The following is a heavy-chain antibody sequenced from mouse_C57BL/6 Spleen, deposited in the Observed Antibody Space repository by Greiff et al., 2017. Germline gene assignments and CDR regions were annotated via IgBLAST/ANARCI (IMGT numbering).Heavy chain of an antibody. D-gene: IGHD4-1*01. CDR2: IRLKSDNYAT. Sequence: EVKLMESGGGLVQPGGSMKLSCVASGFTFSNYWMNWVRQSPEKGLEWVAQIRLKSDNYATHYAESVKGRFTISRDDSKSSVYLQKNNLRAEDTGIYYCTGGITGSDYWGQGTTLTVSS. CDR1: GFTFSNYW. V-gene: IGHV6-3*01. CDR3: TGGITGSDY. J-gene: IGHJ2*01.